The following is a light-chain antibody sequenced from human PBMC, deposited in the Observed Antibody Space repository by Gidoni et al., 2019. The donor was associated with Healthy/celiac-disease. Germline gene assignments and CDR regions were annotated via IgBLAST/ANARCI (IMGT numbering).Light chain of an antibody. J-gene: IGKJ2*03. V-gene: IGKV3-11*01. Sequence: DIVLTQSPATLSLSPGERATLYCRASQSVSSYLAWYQQKPGQAPRLLIYDASNRATGIPARFSGSGAWTDFTLTISSLEPEDFAVYYCQQRSNWPSYSFXQXTKLEIK. CDR3: QQRSNWPSYS. CDR2: DAS. CDR1: QSVSSY.